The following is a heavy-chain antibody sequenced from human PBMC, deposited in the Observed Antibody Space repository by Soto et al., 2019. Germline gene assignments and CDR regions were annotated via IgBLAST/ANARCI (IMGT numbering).Heavy chain of an antibody. CDR2: MSYDGSNK. D-gene: IGHD2-15*01. J-gene: IGHJ3*01. Sequence: QVQLVESGGGVVQPGRSLRLSCAASGFIFSTYAMHWVRQAPGKGLEWVAVMSYDGSNKYYADSVKGRFTISRDNSKNTLYLQMNSLRAEDTAVYYCAREYGIGGAAFDFWGQGTMVTVSS. CDR3: AREYGIGGAAFDF. V-gene: IGHV3-30-3*01. CDR1: GFIFSTYA.